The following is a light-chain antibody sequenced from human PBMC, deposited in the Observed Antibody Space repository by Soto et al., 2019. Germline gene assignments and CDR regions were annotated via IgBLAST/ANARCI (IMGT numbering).Light chain of an antibody. CDR3: SSYTTSSTYV. V-gene: IGLV2-14*01. CDR1: SSDVGSYNY. CDR2: DVS. J-gene: IGLJ1*01. Sequence: QSALTQPASVSGSPGQSITISCTGTSSDVGSYNYVSWYQQHPGNAPKVMIYDVSNRPSGVSYRFSGSKSGNTASLTISGLQAEDEADYYCSSYTTSSTYVFGTGTKLTVL.